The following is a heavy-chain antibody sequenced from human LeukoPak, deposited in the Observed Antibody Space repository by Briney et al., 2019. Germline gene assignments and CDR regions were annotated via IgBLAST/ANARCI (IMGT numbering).Heavy chain of an antibody. J-gene: IGHJ4*02. CDR1: GGSFSGFY. Sequence: SETLSLTCAVYGGSFSGFYWSWIRQPPGKGLEWIGYIYYSGSTNYNPSLQSRVTISLDTSKNQFSLKLSSVTAADTALYYCARDQAPGSGFDFWGQGTLVTVSS. CDR2: IYYSGST. CDR3: ARDQAPGSGFDF. D-gene: IGHD3-10*01. V-gene: IGHV4-59*01.